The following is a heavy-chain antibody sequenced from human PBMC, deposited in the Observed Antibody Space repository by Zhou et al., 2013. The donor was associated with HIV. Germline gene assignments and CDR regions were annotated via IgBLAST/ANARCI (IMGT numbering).Heavy chain of an antibody. CDR2: INPSGGST. Sequence: QVQLVQSGAEVKKPGASVKVSCKASGYTFTSYYMHWVRQAPGQGLEWMGIINPSGGSTSYAQKFQGRVTMTRDTSTSTVYMELSSLRSEDTAVYYCARDREVGANYYAFDIWGQGTMVTVSS. CDR3: ARDREVGANYYAFDI. D-gene: IGHD1-26*01. CDR1: GYTFTSYY. J-gene: IGHJ3*02. V-gene: IGHV1-46*03.